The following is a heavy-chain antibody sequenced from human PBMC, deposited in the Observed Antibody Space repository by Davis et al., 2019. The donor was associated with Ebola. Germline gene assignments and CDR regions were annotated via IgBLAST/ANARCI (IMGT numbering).Heavy chain of an antibody. CDR3: ARQSSSSWGDY. Sequence: MPGGSLRLSCAVYGGSFSGYYWSWIRQPPGKGPEWIGDITQSGTTNYNPSLRSRVTISVDTSKNHFSLKLSSVTAADTAVYYCARQSSSSWGDYWGQGTLVTVSS. CDR2: ITQSGTT. V-gene: IGHV4-34*01. D-gene: IGHD6-6*01. J-gene: IGHJ4*02. CDR1: GGSFSGYY.